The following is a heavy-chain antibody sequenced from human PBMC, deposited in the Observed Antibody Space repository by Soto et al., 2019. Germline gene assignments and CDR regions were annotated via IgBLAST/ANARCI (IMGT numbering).Heavy chain of an antibody. J-gene: IGHJ4*02. Sequence: GGALRLSCAASGFTFSSYAMSWVRQAPGKGLEWVSAISGSGGSTYYADSVKGRFTISRDNSKNTLYLQMNSLRAEDTAVYYCAKDSIAVAGSPSLADYWGQGTLVTVSS. CDR3: AKDSIAVAGSPSLADY. CDR2: ISGSGGST. CDR1: GFTFSSYA. V-gene: IGHV3-23*01. D-gene: IGHD6-19*01.